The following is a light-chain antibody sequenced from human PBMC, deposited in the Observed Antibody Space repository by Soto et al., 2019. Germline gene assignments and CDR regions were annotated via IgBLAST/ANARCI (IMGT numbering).Light chain of an antibody. CDR1: SSDVGGYNF. J-gene: IGLJ2*01. CDR3: SSYTSSSTLV. CDR2: EVS. V-gene: IGLV2-14*01. Sequence: QSALTQPASVSGSPGQSSTISCTGTSSDVGGYNFVSWYQQHSGKAPKLMIYEVSNRPSGVSNRFSGSKSANTASLTISGLQAEDEADYYCSSYTSSSTLVFGGGTKLTVL.